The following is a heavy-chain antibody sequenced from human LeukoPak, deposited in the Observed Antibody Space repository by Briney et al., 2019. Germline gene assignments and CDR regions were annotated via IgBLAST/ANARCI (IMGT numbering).Heavy chain of an antibody. V-gene: IGHV1-46*01. CDR2: INPRGGST. D-gene: IGHD4-17*01. J-gene: IGHJ4*02. CDR3: ARVGAGEYGDYDY. CDR1: GYTFISYY. Sequence: GASVKVSCKASGYTFISYYMHWVRRAPGQGLEWMGMINPRGGSTTYAQKFQGRVTMTRDMSTSTVYMELSSLRFEDTAVYYCARVGAGEYGDYDYWGQGTLVTVSS.